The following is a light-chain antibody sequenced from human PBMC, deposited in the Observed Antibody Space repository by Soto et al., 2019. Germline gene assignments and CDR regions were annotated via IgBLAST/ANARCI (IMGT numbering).Light chain of an antibody. CDR2: DAS. J-gene: IGKJ1*01. CDR3: QHRGNWPWT. CDR1: QSVSSD. V-gene: IGKV3-11*01. Sequence: EIVLTQSPATLSLSPGERATLSCRASQSVSSDLAWYQQKPGQAHRLLIYDASNRATVIPARFSGSGYGTDFTLTISSLEPEDFAVSYCQHRGNWPWTVGQGTKVEIK.